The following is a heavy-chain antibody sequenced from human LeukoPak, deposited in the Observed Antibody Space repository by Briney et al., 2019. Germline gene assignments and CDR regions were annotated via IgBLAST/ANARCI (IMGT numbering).Heavy chain of an antibody. V-gene: IGHV3-23*01. CDR1: GFTFSGNS. CDR3: TKWSGFGDD. Sequence: GGSLRLSCAASGFTFSGNSMTWVRQTPGKGLEWVSGISGSGDSTFYAGSVKGRFTISRDNSRNTLYLQMSSLRPEDTAVYYCTKWSGFGDDWGQGTLVAVSS. J-gene: IGHJ4*02. CDR2: ISGSGDST. D-gene: IGHD3-10*01.